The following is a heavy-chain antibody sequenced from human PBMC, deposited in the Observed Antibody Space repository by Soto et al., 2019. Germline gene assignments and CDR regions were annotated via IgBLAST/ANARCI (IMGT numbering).Heavy chain of an antibody. CDR2: LNPSGGST. V-gene: IGHV1-46*01. Sequence: AAVKFSLNASGYTFTSHYMHWVRPAPGQGLEWIGILNPSGGSTSYAQKFQCRVTITRDTSTSTVYMELTRLRSEDTAVYYCARDSFGRGLDWGQGILVTVSS. CDR1: GYTFTSHY. D-gene: IGHD1-26*01. J-gene: IGHJ4*02. CDR3: ARDSFGRGLD.